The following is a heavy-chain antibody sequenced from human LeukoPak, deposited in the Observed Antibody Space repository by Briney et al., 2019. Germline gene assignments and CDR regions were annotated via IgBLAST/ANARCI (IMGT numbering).Heavy chain of an antibody. D-gene: IGHD3/OR15-3a*01. CDR1: GFPFAAYG. CDR3: AKAGEGFGLDY. J-gene: IGHJ4*02. CDR2: ISGPGGST. V-gene: IGHV3-23*01. Sequence: GGSLRLSCVASGFPFAAYGMSWVRQAPGKGLKWVSAISGPGGSTYYTDSEKGRFTISRDNAKNSLYLQMNSLRAEDTAIYYCAKAGEGFGLDYWGQGTLVTVSS.